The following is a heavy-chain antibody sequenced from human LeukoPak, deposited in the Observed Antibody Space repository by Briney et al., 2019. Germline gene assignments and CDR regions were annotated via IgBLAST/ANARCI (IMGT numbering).Heavy chain of an antibody. D-gene: IGHD2-15*01. Sequence: PSQTLSLTCTVSGGSISSGDYYWSWIRQPPGKGLEWIGYIYYSGSTYYNPSLKSRVTISVDTSKNQFSLKLSSVTAADTAVYYCARATGYCSGGSCYNRYWYFDLWGRGTLVTDSS. CDR3: ARATGYCSGGSCYNRYWYFDL. V-gene: IGHV4-30-4*08. CDR1: GGSISSGDYY. J-gene: IGHJ2*01. CDR2: IYYSGST.